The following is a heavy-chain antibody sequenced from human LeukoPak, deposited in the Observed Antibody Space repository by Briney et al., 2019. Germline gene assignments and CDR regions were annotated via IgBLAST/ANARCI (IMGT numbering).Heavy chain of an antibody. CDR3: ATGIIATTRVDY. D-gene: IGHD5-12*01. V-gene: IGHV1-69-2*01. Sequence: ASVKISCKVPGYTFTDHYLHWVQQAPGKGLEWVGLVDPEDGKTTYAEKFQGRVTITADTSTATAYMELSSLRSEDTAVYYCATGIIATTRVDYWGQGTLVTVSS. CDR1: GYTFTDHY. CDR2: VDPEDGKT. J-gene: IGHJ4*02.